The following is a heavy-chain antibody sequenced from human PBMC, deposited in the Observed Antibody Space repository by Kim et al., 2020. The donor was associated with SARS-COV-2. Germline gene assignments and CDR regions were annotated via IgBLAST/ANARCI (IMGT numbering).Heavy chain of an antibody. D-gene: IGHD3-10*01. CDR1: GGTFSSYA. CDR3: ARVGYGSGSYYNSPLDYYYYYGMDV. Sequence: SVKVSCKASGGTFSSYAISWVRQAPGQGLEWMGGIIPIFGTANYAQKFQGRVTITADEYTSTAYMELSSLRSEDTAVYYCARVGYGSGSYYNSPLDYYYYYGMDVWGQGATVTVSS. V-gene: IGHV1-69*13. CDR2: IIPIFGTA. J-gene: IGHJ6*02.